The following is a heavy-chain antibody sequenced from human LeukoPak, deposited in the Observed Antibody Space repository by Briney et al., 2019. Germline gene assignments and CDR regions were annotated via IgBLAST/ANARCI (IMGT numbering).Heavy chain of an antibody. CDR2: IYYSGST. D-gene: IGHD6-13*01. V-gene: IGHV4-39*01. J-gene: IGHJ6*03. CDR1: GGSISSSSYY. Sequence: PSETLSLTCTVSGGSISSSSYYWGWIRQPPGKGLEWIGSIYYSGSTYYNPSLKIRVTISVDTSKNQFSLKLSSVTAADTAVYYCARPATPGVFYYYMDVWGKGTTVTVSS. CDR3: ARPATPGVFYYYMDV.